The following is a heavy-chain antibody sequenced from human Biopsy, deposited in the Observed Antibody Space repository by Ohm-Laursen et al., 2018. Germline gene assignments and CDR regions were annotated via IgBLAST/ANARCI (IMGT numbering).Heavy chain of an antibody. CDR3: AKCKTGGSNYYFHH. CDR1: GFTFSSYG. D-gene: IGHD2-8*01. CDR2: IWYDGSNK. Sequence: SLRLSCTASGFTFSSYGMHWVRQAPGKGLEWVAAIWYDGSNKNYADPVKGRFTISRDNSKNTLYLQMNSLRGEDTAVYYCAKCKTGGSNYYFHHCGQGTLVTVSS. J-gene: IGHJ4*02. V-gene: IGHV3-33*06.